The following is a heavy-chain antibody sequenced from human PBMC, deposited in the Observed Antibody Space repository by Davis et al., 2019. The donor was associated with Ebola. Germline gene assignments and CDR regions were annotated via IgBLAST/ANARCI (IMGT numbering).Heavy chain of an antibody. V-gene: IGHV3-15*01. CDR2: IKSKTDGGTT. Sequence: GESLKISCAASGITFSNAWMSWVRQAPGKGLEWVGRIKSKTDGGTTDYAAPVKGRFIISRDDSKNTVYLQMNSLKTEDTAVYYCTTADYYNSSGFPSGGFDIWGQGTMVTVSS. D-gene: IGHD3-22*01. CDR1: GITFSNAW. CDR3: TTADYYNSSGFPSGGFDI. J-gene: IGHJ3*02.